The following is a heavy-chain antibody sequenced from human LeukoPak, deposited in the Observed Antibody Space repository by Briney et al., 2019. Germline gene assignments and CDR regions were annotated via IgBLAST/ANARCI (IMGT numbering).Heavy chain of an antibody. CDR2: IRSKPSSYAT. CDR3: SRGTDYYDYGMDV. Sequence: GGSLTLPCAASGFAFSGSTVHWVRRASGKGLEWVGRIRSKPSSYATVYAESVKGRFTISRDDSKNTAYLQMNSLKTEDTAVYYFSRGTDYYDYGMDVWSQGTTITVSS. J-gene: IGHJ6*02. D-gene: IGHD3-10*01. CDR1: GFAFSGST. V-gene: IGHV3-73*01.